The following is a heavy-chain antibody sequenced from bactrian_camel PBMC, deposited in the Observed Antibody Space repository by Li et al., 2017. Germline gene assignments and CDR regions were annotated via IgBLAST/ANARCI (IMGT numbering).Heavy chain of an antibody. CDR2: IDSDGTT. CDR1: ENSDMRTC. Sequence: HVQLVESGGGSVQPGGSLTLSCAASENSDMRTCMGWFRQTVGKEREGVAAIDSDGTTAYADSVKGRFTVSADNAKKTLYLQMNNLKTEDTAVYFCGTDCADIVIVTTAINPLYTYEGQGTQVTVS. V-gene: IGHV3S53*01. D-gene: IGHD2*01. J-gene: IGHJ4*01.